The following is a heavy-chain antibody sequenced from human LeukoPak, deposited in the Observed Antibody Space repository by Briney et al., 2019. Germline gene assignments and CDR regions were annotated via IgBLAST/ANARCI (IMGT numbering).Heavy chain of an antibody. V-gene: IGHV4-59*01. J-gene: IGHJ1*01. Sequence: PSETLSLTCTVSGGSISSYYWSWIRQPPGKGLEWIGYIYYSGSTNYNPSLKSRVTISVDTSKNQFSLKLSSVTAADTAVYYCARGVAAAGRGGFQHWGQGTLVTVPS. CDR1: GGSISSYY. CDR3: ARGVAAAGRGGFQH. D-gene: IGHD6-13*01. CDR2: IYYSGST.